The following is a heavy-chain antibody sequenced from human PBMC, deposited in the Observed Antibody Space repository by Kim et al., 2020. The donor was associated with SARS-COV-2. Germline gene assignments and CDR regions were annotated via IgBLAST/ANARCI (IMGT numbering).Heavy chain of an antibody. Sequence: SETLSLTCAVYAGSFSGYWTWIRQPPGKGLEWIGEINHSGSTNYNPSLKSRVTISIDTSKNQLSLKLSSVTAADTAVYYCATSQSLTSLYGMDVWGQGTTVTVSS. CDR3: ATSQSLTSLYGMDV. V-gene: IGHV4-34*01. D-gene: IGHD3-9*01. CDR1: AGSFSGY. CDR2: INHSGST. J-gene: IGHJ6*02.